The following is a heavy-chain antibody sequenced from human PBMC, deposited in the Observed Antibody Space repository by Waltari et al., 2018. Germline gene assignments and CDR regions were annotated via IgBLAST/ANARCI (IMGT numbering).Heavy chain of an antibody. D-gene: IGHD3-9*01. CDR3: ARAKHLWLADY. V-gene: IGHV1-2*02. J-gene: IGHJ4*02. CDR2: INPENGGT. Sequence: QVQLVQYGAEVKTPGASVKVSCKASGSTFTAYYMHWVRQAPGQGLEWMGWINPENGGTNYAHKFQGRVIMTRDTSISTAYMELSRLRSDDTAVYYCARAKHLWLADYWGQGTLVTVSS. CDR1: GSTFTAYY.